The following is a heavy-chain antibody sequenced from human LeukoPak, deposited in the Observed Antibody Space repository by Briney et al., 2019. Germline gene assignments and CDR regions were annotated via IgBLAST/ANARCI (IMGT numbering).Heavy chain of an antibody. D-gene: IGHD3-9*01. CDR3: ARERNILTGYIYYYYYMDV. Sequence: SETLSLTCTVSGGSISSSSYYWSWIRQPAGKGLEWIGRIYTSGSTNYNPSLKSRVTISVDTSKNQFSLKLSSVTAADTAVYYCARERNILTGYIYYYYYMDVWGKGTTVTISS. V-gene: IGHV4-61*02. J-gene: IGHJ6*03. CDR1: GGSISSSSYY. CDR2: IYTSGST.